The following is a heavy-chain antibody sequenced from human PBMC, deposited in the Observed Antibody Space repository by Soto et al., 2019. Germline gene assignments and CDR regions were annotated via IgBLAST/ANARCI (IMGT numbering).Heavy chain of an antibody. J-gene: IGHJ3*02. CDR2: ISWNSGSI. Sequence: GGSLRVSWVASGFTYDDYAMHWVRQAPRKGLEWVGGISWNSGSIGYAAAVKGRFTISRDNAKNSLYVRMNSLSDEDTALYYCAKDSAGGDYGDFDDAFDIWGQGTMVTVSS. CDR1: GFTYDDYA. V-gene: IGHV3-9*01. D-gene: IGHD4-17*01. CDR3: AKDSAGGDYGDFDDAFDI.